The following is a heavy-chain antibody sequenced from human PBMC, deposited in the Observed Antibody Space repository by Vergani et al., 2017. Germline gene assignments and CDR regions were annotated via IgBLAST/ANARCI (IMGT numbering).Heavy chain of an antibody. CDR1: GYTFTSYG. CDR2: ISAYNGNT. Sequence: QAQLGQSDSEVKKPGASVKVSCKASGYTFTSYGISWVRQAPGQGLEWMGWISAYNGNTNYAQKLQGRVTMTTDTSTSTAYMELRSLRSDDTAVYYCARDPDIVVVPAAPYYYYYYGMDVWGQGTTVTVSS. J-gene: IGHJ6*02. D-gene: IGHD2-2*01. CDR3: ARDPDIVVVPAAPYYYYYYGMDV. V-gene: IGHV1-18*04.